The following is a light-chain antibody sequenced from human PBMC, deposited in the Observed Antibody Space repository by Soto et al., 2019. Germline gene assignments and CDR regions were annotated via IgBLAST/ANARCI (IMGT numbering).Light chain of an antibody. CDR2: GVY. V-gene: IGKV3-20*01. CDR1: QTGNNNY. Sequence: IVLTQSPGTLSLSPGERATLSCRASQTGNNNYLAWYQHKSGQAPRLLIYGVYTRASGIPDRCSGSGSGTEFTLTITRLEPKDSAVYFGQHYGYSQWTFGQGTKVEIK. J-gene: IGKJ1*01. CDR3: QHYGYSQWT.